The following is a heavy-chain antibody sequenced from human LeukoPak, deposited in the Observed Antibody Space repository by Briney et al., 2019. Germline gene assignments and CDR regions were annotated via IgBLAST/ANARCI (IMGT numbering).Heavy chain of an antibody. CDR3: ARVGSGWYY. D-gene: IGHD6-19*01. J-gene: IGHJ4*02. CDR2: IIPILGIA. Sequence: SVKVSCKASGGTFSSYAISWVRQAPGQGLEWMGRIIPILGIANYAQEFQGRVTITADKSTSTAYMELSSLRSEDTAVYYCARVGSGWYYWGQGTLVTVSS. V-gene: IGHV1-69*04. CDR1: GGTFSSYA.